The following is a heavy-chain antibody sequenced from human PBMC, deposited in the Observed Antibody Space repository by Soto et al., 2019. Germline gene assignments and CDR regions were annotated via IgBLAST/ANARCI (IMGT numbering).Heavy chain of an antibody. CDR2: ISYDGSNK. CDR1: GFTFSSYG. J-gene: IGHJ4*02. D-gene: IGHD3-3*01. V-gene: IGHV3-30*18. Sequence: GGSLRLSCAASGFTFSSYGMHWVRQAPGKGLEWVAVISYDGSNKYYADSVKGRFTISRDNSKNTLYLQMNSLRAEDTAVYYCAKEQSGYYDFWSGYYGVFDYWGQGTLVTVSS. CDR3: AKEQSGYYDFWSGYYGVFDY.